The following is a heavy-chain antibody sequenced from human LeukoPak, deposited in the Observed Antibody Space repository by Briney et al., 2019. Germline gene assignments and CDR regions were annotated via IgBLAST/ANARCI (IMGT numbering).Heavy chain of an antibody. J-gene: IGHJ3*02. CDR2: IYWNDDK. D-gene: IGHD4-17*01. CDR1: GFSLSTSGVG. V-gene: IGHV2-5*01. Sequence: ESGPTLVNPTQTLTLTCTFSGFSLSTSGVGVGWIRQPPGKALEWLALIYWNDDKRYSPSLKSRLTITKDTSKNQVVLTMTNMDPVDTATYYCARYTVTLSDDALDIWGQGTMVTVSS. CDR3: ARYTVTLSDDALDI.